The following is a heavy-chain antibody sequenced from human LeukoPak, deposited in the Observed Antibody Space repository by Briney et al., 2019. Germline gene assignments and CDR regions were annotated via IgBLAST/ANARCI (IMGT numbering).Heavy chain of an antibody. CDR2: IYSGGST. CDR1: GFTFSSFA. J-gene: IGHJ4*02. CDR3: ARVRLSYYSDY. Sequence: GGSLRLSCTASGFTFSSFAMSWVRQAPGKGLEWVSVIYSGGSTYYADSVKGRFTISRDNSKNTLYLQMNSLRAEDTAVYYCARVRLSYYSDYWGQGTLVTVSS. V-gene: IGHV3-53*01. D-gene: IGHD1-26*01.